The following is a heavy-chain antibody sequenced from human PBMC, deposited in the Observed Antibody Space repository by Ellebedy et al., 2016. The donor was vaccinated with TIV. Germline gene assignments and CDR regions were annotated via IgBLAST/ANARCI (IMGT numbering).Heavy chain of an antibody. V-gene: IGHV4-59*12. CDR3: ARERASYYGSGRGHFDY. CDR1: GGSFSDYY. J-gene: IGHJ4*02. Sequence: SETLSLTCAVYGGSFSDYYWSWIRQPPGKGLEWIGYIYYSGSTNYDPSLKSRVTISVDTSKNQFSLKLSSVTAADTAVYYCARERASYYGSGRGHFDYWGQGTLVTVSS. CDR2: IYYSGST. D-gene: IGHD3-10*01.